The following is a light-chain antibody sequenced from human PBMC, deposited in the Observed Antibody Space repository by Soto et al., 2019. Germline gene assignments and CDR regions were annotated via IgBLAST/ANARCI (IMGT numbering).Light chain of an antibody. V-gene: IGLV2-14*03. J-gene: IGLJ1*01. CDR2: AVS. CDR3: TSYTPSSTYV. Sequence: QSALTQPASVSGSPGQSITISCTGTSSDVGNYAYVSWYQQYPGKAPKLMIYAVSRRPSGVSNRFSGSKSGNTASLTISGLQAEDEADYYCTSYTPSSTYVFGTGTKVTVL. CDR1: SSDVGNYAY.